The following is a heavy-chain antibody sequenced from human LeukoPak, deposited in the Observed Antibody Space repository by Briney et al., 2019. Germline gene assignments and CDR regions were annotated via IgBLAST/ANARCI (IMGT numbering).Heavy chain of an antibody. J-gene: IGHJ6*03. CDR2: IYYSGST. D-gene: IGHD3-3*01. CDR3: ARGDFWSGYYTGMDV. V-gene: IGHV4-59*01. Sequence: SETLSLTCTVSGGSISSYYWSWIRQPPGKGLEWIGYIYYSGSTNYNPSLKSRVTISVDTSKNQFSLKLSSVTAADTAVYYCARGDFWSGYYTGMDVWGKGTTVTVSS. CDR1: GGSISSYY.